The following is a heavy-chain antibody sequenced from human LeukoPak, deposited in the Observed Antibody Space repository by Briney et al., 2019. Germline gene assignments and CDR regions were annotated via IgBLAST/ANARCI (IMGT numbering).Heavy chain of an antibody. J-gene: IGHJ5*02. Sequence: GGSLRLSCVASGFTFTDYFMSWVRQAPGKGLEWVANIKTDGSEKYYVDSVKGRFTISRDNAKNSLYLQMNSLRAEGTAVYYCARDYTGYFPWGQGTLVIVSS. CDR1: GFTFTDYF. D-gene: IGHD3-9*01. V-gene: IGHV3-7*03. CDR3: ARDYTGYFP. CDR2: IKTDGSEK.